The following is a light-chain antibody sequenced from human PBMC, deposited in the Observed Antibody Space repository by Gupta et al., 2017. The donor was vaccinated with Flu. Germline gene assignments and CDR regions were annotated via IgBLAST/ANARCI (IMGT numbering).Light chain of an antibody. CDR2: GNN. Sequence: QSVLTQPPSVSGVPGQRVTISCTGSNSNIGANCDVHWYQQLPGMAPQLFIHGNNNRPSGVPDRFSGSKSGTSASLAITGLQADDEADYYCQSFDSNLSAYVFGTGTRVTVL. CDR1: NSNIGANCD. CDR3: QSFDSNLSAYV. J-gene: IGLJ1*01. V-gene: IGLV1-40*01.